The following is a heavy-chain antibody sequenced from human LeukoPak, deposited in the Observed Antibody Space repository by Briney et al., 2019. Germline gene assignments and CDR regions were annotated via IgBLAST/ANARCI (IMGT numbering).Heavy chain of an antibody. D-gene: IGHD1-1*01. Sequence: GASVKVSCKASGYTFTSYGVSWVRQVPGQGLEWMGWISTYKGNTNYAQKLQGRVSVTTDTATTTVYMELRSLRSDDTAVYYCARYAPLNWNDGGGYFDYWGQGTLVTVSS. CDR1: GYTFTSYG. CDR2: ISTYKGNT. J-gene: IGHJ4*02. V-gene: IGHV1-18*01. CDR3: ARYAPLNWNDGGGYFDY.